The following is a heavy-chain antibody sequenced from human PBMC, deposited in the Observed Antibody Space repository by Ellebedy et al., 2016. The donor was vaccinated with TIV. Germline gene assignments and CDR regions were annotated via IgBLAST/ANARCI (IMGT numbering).Heavy chain of an antibody. CDR1: AYRFTSYW. D-gene: IGHD5-12*01. V-gene: IGHV5-51*01. Sequence: GESLKISCKGSAYRFTSYWIGWVRQMPGKGLEWMGIIYPGDSETRYSPSFQGQVTISDDKSISTAYLQWNSLKASDTAMYYCARRPSYEDDAFDIWGQGTMVTVSS. J-gene: IGHJ3*02. CDR2: IYPGDSET. CDR3: ARRPSYEDDAFDI.